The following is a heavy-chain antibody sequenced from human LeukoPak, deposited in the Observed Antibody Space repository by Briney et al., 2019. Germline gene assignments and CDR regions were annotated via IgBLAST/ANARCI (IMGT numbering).Heavy chain of an antibody. Sequence: WASVKVSCKASGYTFTAYYIHWVRQAPGQGLEWMGWISPNSGDTDYPQNFQGRVTMTRDTSIRTAYMQLSRLRSDDTAVYYCAKVKWELLSDAFDIWGQGTMVTVS. CDR3: AKVKWELLSDAFDI. CDR1: GYTFTAYY. CDR2: ISPNSGDT. D-gene: IGHD1-26*01. J-gene: IGHJ3*02. V-gene: IGHV1-2*02.